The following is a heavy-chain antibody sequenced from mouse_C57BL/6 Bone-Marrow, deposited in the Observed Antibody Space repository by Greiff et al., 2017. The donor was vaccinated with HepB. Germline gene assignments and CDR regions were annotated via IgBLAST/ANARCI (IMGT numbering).Heavy chain of an antibody. CDR2: ISYSGST. V-gene: IGHV3-1*01. CDR3: ARGSYVWFAY. Sequence: VQLKESGPGMVKPSQSLSLTCTVTGYSITSGYDWHWIRHFPGNKLEWMGYISYSGSTNYNPSLKSRISITHDTSKNHFFLKLNSVTTEDTATYYCARGSYVWFAYWGQGTLVTVSA. CDR1: GYSITSGYD. J-gene: IGHJ3*01. D-gene: IGHD2-12*01.